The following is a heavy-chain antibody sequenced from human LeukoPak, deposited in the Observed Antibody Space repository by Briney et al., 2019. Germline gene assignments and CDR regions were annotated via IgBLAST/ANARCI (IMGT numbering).Heavy chain of an antibody. CDR1: GGSISSYY. V-gene: IGHV4-59*01. J-gene: IGHJ4*02. D-gene: IGHD5-12*01. CDR2: IYHTGST. CDR3: AGGYSGYDRMFK. Sequence: KASETLSLTCTVSGGSISSYYWNWIRQPPGKGLEWIGYIYHTGSTNYNPSLKSRVTILVDTSKNQFSLKVSSVTAADTAVYYCAGGYSGYDRMFKWGQGTLVTVSS.